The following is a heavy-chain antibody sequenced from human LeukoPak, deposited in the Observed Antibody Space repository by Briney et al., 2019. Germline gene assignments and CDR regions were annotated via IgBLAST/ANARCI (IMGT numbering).Heavy chain of an antibody. CDR3: ARGPTYCSSSSCLQGE. Sequence: SETLSLTCTVSGGSISSGSYYWSWIRQPAGKGLEWIGRIYTSGSTNYNPSLKSRVTISVDTSKNQFSLKLSSVTAADTAVCYCARGPTYCSSSSCLQGEWGQGTLVTVSS. CDR2: IYTSGST. D-gene: IGHD2-15*01. V-gene: IGHV4-61*02. J-gene: IGHJ4*02. CDR1: GGSISSGSYY.